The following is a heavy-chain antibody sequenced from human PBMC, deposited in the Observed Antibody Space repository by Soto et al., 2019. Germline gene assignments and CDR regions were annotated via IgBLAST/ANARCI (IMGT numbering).Heavy chain of an antibody. V-gene: IGHV1-8*01. CDR1: GYTFTSYD. Sequence: QVQLVQSGAEVKKPGASVKVSCKASGYTFTSYDINWVRQATGQGLEWMGWMNPNSGNTGYAQTFQGRVTMTRNTSISTAYKELSRLRSEDTAVYYCAGCITDYDSGDGAFDIWSEGTVVTVSS. J-gene: IGHJ3*02. D-gene: IGHD3-10*01. CDR2: MNPNSGNT. CDR3: AGCITDYDSGDGAFDI.